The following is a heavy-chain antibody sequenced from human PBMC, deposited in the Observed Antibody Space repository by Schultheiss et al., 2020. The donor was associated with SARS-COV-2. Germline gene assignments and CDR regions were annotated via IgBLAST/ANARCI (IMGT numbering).Heavy chain of an antibody. CDR2: ISYDGSNK. J-gene: IGHJ6*03. V-gene: IGHV3-30*18. CDR3: AKGGQRITIFGVATPRDYMDV. Sequence: GGSLRLSCAASGFTFSDYYMSWIRQAPGKGLEWVAVISYDGSNKYYADSVKGRFTISRDNSKNTLYLQMNSLRAEDTAVYYCAKGGQRITIFGVATPRDYMDVWGKGTTVTVSS. CDR1: GFTFSDYY. D-gene: IGHD3-3*01.